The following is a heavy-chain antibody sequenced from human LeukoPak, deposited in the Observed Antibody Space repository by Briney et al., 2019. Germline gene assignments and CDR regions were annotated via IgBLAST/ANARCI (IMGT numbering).Heavy chain of an antibody. CDR1: GYTFTSYG. J-gene: IGHJ5*02. Sequence: ASVKVSCKASGYTFTSYGISWVRQAPGQGLEWMGWISAYNGNTNYAQKFQGRVTITRDTSASTAYMELSSLRSEDTAVYYCARESPTMVRGDGFDPWGQGTLVTVSS. V-gene: IGHV1-18*01. CDR3: ARESPTMVRGDGFDP. CDR2: ISAYNGNT. D-gene: IGHD3-10*01.